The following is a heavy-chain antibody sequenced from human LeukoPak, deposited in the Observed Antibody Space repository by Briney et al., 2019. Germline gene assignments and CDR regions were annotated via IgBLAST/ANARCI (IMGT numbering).Heavy chain of an antibody. CDR2: INPSGGST. J-gene: IGHJ5*02. V-gene: IGHV1-46*01. Sequence: GASVKVSCKASGYSFTSNYMHWVRQAPGQGLEWMGIINPSGGSTSYAQKFQGRVTMTRDTSTSTVYMELSSLRSEDTAVYYCARDVVADPATNWFDPWGQGTLVTVSS. CDR1: GYSFTSNY. CDR3: ARDVVADPATNWFDP. D-gene: IGHD2-15*01.